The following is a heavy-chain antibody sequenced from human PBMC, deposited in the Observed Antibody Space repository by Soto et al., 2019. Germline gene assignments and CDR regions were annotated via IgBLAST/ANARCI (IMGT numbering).Heavy chain of an antibody. Sequence: QVQLVQSGAEVKKPGASVKVSCKASGYTFTSYGISWVRQAPGQGLEWMGWISAYNGNTNYAQKLQGRVTMTTDTSTCTAYMELRSLRSDDTAVYYCASHYDSSGLRGKYGMDVWGQGTTVTVSS. D-gene: IGHD3-22*01. CDR2: ISAYNGNT. J-gene: IGHJ6*02. V-gene: IGHV1-18*01. CDR3: ASHYDSSGLRGKYGMDV. CDR1: GYTFTSYG.